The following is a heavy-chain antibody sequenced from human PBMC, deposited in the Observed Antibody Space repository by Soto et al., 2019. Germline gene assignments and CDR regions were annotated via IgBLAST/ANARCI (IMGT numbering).Heavy chain of an antibody. V-gene: IGHV1-18*01. Sequence: GASVKVSCKASGYTFTSYGISWVRQAPGQGLEWMGWISAYNGNTNYAQKLQGRVTMTTDTSTSTAYMELRSLRSEDTAVYYCARTCGGDCYSPFYYYYGMDVWGQGTTVTVSS. J-gene: IGHJ6*02. CDR2: ISAYNGNT. CDR1: GYTFTSYG. CDR3: ARTCGGDCYSPFYYYYGMDV. D-gene: IGHD2-21*02.